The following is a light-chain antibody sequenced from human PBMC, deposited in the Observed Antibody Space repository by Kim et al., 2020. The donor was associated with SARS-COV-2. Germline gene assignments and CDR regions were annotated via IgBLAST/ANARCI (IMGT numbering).Light chain of an antibody. V-gene: IGKV2-30*01. CDR2: KAS. J-gene: IGKJ1*01. CDR3: MQNTHWPWT. CDR1: LSLVFKDGISY. Sequence: SASISCRSSLSLVFKDGISYLSWFQQRPGQSPRRLIYKASNRDSGVPDRFSGSGSGTDFTLKISRMEAEDVAVYYCMQNTHWPWTFVQGTKVDIK.